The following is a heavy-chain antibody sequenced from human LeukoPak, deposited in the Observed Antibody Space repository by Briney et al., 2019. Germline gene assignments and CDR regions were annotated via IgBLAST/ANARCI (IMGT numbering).Heavy chain of an antibody. Sequence: GGSLRLSCAAAGFIFSGDDMNWVRQAPGTGLEWVSGITGGGDNTFYADSVKGRFTISRDNSKNTVYLQMNSLRAEDTAIYYCAIVSWSGYHSWGQGILVTVSS. J-gene: IGHJ4*02. CDR3: AIVSWSGYHS. D-gene: IGHD3-3*01. CDR2: ITGGGDNT. CDR1: GFIFSGDD. V-gene: IGHV3-23*01.